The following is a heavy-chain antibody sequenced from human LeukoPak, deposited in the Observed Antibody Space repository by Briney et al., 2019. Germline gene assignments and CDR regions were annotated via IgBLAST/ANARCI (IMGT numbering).Heavy chain of an antibody. J-gene: IGHJ6*02. D-gene: IGHD2-2*01. Sequence: EGSLRLSCAASGFTFSSYWMHWVRQAPGKGLVWVSRINSDGSSTSYADSVKGRFTISRDNAKNTLYLQMNSLRAEDTAVYYCAINGWYCSSTSCYHGDYGMDVWGQGTTVTVSS. CDR1: GFTFSSYW. V-gene: IGHV3-74*01. CDR3: AINGWYCSSTSCYHGDYGMDV. CDR2: INSDGSST.